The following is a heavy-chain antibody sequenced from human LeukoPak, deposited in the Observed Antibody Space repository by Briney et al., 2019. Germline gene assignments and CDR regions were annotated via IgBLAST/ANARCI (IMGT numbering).Heavy chain of an antibody. J-gene: IGHJ4*02. D-gene: IGHD4-23*01. CDR1: GLTFSGFW. CDR2: VNSAGSST. V-gene: IGHV3-74*01. CDR3: ATGLTPGGGNSAAY. Sequence: GGPLSLSCAGSGLTFSGFWMHWVPHAPGKGVVCVSRVNSAGSSTNYADSVKGRFTIARDKAKNTLYLQMNSLRAEDMGVYFCATGLTPGGGNSAAYWGQGTLVTVSS.